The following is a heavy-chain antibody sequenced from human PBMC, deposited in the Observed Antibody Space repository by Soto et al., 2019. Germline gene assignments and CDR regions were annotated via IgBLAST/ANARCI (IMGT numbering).Heavy chain of an antibody. CDR3: ARWRGSSSSSLAY. Sequence: SSLKVSCKASGGTFSSYAISWVRQAPGQGIEWMGWIIPIFGTANYAQKFQGRVTITADESTSTAYMELSSLRSEDTAVYYCARWRGSSSSSLAYWGQGTLVTVSS. CDR2: IIPIFGTA. V-gene: IGHV1-69*13. D-gene: IGHD6-6*01. J-gene: IGHJ4*02. CDR1: GGTFSSYA.